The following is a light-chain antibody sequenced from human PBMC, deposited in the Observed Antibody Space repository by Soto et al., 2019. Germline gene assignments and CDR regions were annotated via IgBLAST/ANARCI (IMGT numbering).Light chain of an antibody. V-gene: IGKV2-29*03. Sequence: DVVMTQTPLSLSVAPGQPASISCKSSQSLLHITGETFLFWYLQKPGQSPQLLIYEVSTRVSGVPDRFSGSGSGTDFTLKIDRVEAEDVGTYYCMQGLQTPPTFGQGTRLEIK. CDR1: QSLLHITGETF. CDR2: EVS. J-gene: IGKJ5*01. CDR3: MQGLQTPPT.